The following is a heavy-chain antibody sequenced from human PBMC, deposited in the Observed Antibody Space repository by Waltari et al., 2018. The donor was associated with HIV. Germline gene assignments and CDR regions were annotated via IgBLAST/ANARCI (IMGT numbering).Heavy chain of an antibody. Sequence: EVQLVESGGDLVQPGRSLRLSCAASGFTFDDYAMHWVRQAPGKGREWVSGINWNSDNIGYADSVKGRFTISRDHAKNSLYLQMNSLRPENTALYYCAKAYDSSGFQYYFDYWGQGTLVTVSS. CDR3: AKAYDSSGFQYYFDY. CDR1: GFTFDDYA. CDR2: INWNSDNI. D-gene: IGHD3-22*01. V-gene: IGHV3-9*01. J-gene: IGHJ4*02.